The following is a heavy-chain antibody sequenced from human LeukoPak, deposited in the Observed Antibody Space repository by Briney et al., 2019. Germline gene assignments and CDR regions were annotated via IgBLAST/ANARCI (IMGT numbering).Heavy chain of an antibody. CDR3: ARESQSAYYFDSSGYEDAFDI. J-gene: IGHJ3*02. CDR2: ISSAGSTI. V-gene: IGHV3-48*03. CDR1: GFTFSSYE. D-gene: IGHD3-22*01. Sequence: GGSVRLSCAASGFTFSSYEMNWVRQAPGKGLEWVSYISSAGSTIYYADSVKGRFTISRDNAKNSLYLQMNSLRAEDTAVYYCARESQSAYYFDSSGYEDAFDIWGQGTMVTVSS.